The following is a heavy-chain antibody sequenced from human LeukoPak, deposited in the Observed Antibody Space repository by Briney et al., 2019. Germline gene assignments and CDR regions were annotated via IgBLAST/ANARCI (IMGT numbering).Heavy chain of an antibody. J-gene: IGHJ6*02. CDR3: ARDRSMDV. CDR1: GFTFSSYS. CDR2: ISHTTTTTI. V-gene: IGHV3-48*04. Sequence: GRSLRLSCAASGFTFSSYSMNWVRQAPGKGLEWVSYISHTTTTTIYYADSVKGRFTISRDNAKNSLYLQMNSLRAEDTAVYYSARDRSMDVWGQGTTVTVSS.